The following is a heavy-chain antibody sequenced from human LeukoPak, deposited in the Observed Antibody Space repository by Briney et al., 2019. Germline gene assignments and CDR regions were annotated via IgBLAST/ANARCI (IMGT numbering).Heavy chain of an antibody. J-gene: IGHJ4*02. CDR3: ARMVTSWFDY. D-gene: IGHD2-21*02. V-gene: IGHV3-30*04. CDR1: GFTFSSYT. CDR2: ISFDGSKK. Sequence: PGRSLRLSCVASGFTFSSYTMHWVRQAPGKGLQCVTFISFDGSKKYYADSVKGRFTISRDNAKNTLYLQMNSLRDEDTAIYYCARMVTSWFDYWGQGTLVTVSS.